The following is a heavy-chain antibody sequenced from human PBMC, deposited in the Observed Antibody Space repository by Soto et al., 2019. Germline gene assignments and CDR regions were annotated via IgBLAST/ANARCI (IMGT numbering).Heavy chain of an antibody. V-gene: IGHV1-69*04. D-gene: IGHD6-13*01. CDR3: AGDWAEAGPFDL. CDR1: GGTFSSYT. Sequence: SVKVSCKASGGTFSSYTISWVRQAPGQGLEWMGRIIPILGIANYAQKLQGRVTITADKSTSTAYMELSSLRSEDTAVYYCAGDWAEAGPFDLWGQGTPVNGSS. J-gene: IGHJ4*01. CDR2: IIPILGIA.